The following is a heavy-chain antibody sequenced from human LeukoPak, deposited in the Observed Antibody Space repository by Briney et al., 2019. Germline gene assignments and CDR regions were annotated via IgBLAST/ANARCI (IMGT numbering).Heavy chain of an antibody. D-gene: IGHD3-22*01. V-gene: IGHV4-39*07. J-gene: IGHJ4*02. CDR3: ARTTYYYDTTLFD. CDR2: IYHSGST. CDR1: GGSISSSGYY. Sequence: PSETLSLTCTVSGGSISSSGYYWGWIRQPPGKGLEWIASIYHSGSTYYNPSLKSRVIISVDTSKNQFSLKLSSVTAADTAVYYCARTTYYYDTTLFDWGQGTLVTVSS.